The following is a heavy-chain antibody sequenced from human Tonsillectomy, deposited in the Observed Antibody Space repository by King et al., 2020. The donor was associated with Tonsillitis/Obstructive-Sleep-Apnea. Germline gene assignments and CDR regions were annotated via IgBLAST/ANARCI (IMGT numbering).Heavy chain of an antibody. D-gene: IGHD2-2*01. J-gene: IGHJ4*02. Sequence: TLKESGPTLVKPTQTLTLTCTCSVFSLSTSGVGVGGIRQPPGKALAWLTLIYWYDGNIDSPSLKSRLTSTKDTSKTQVVLTMTNMDPVDTATSYCAHSWGSRGYCSSTSCQNFDYWGQGTLVTVSS. V-gene: IGHV2-5*01. CDR2: IYWYDGN. CDR1: VFSLSTSGVG. CDR3: AHSWGSRGYCSSTSCQNFDY.